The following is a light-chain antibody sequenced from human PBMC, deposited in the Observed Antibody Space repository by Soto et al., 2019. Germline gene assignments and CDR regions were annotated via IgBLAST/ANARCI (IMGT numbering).Light chain of an antibody. CDR3: AAWDDSLSGQV. CDR1: SSNIGTNY. CDR2: RNN. V-gene: IGLV1-47*01. J-gene: IGLJ2*01. Sequence: QSVLTQPPSASGTPGQRVTISCSGSSSNIGTNYGYWYQQLPGTAPKLLIYRNNERPSGVPDRFSGSKSGTSASLAISGLRSEYEADYYCAAWDDSLSGQVFGGGTKLTVL.